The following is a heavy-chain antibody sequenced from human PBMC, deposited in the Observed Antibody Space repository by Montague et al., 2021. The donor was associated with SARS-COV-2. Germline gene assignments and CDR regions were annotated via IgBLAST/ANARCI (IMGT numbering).Heavy chain of an antibody. CDR2: IYYSVST. D-gene: IGHD6-19*01. CDR1: GGSISSYY. Sequence: SETLSLTCTVSGGSISSYYWSWIRQPPGKGLGWIGYIYYSVSTNYNPSLKSRFTISVETSKNQFSLKLSSVTAADTAVYYCARGSVWMGKAFDIWGQGTMVTVSS. V-gene: IGHV4-59*01. J-gene: IGHJ3*02. CDR3: ARGSVWMGKAFDI.